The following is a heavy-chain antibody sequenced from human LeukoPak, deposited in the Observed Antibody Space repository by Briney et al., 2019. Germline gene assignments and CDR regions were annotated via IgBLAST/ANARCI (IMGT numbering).Heavy chain of an antibody. V-gene: IGHV3-7*01. CDR3: ARDSLIAAAGTFYMDV. CDR2: IKQDGSEK. CDR1: GFTFSGYW. Sequence: GGSLRLSCAASGFTFSGYWMSWVRQAPGKGLEWVANIKQDGSEKYYVDSVKGRFTISRDNAKNSLYLQMNSLRAEDTAVYYCARDSLIAAAGTFYMDVWGKGTTVTVSS. D-gene: IGHD6-13*01. J-gene: IGHJ6*03.